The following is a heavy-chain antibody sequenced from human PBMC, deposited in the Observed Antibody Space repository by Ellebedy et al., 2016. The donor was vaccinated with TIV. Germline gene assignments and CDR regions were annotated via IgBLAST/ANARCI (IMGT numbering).Heavy chain of an antibody. J-gene: IGHJ4*02. V-gene: IGHV3-53*01. Sequence: GESLKISCAASGFSVSRQYMSWVRQAPGKGLEWVSLIYSGGTTYYADSVKGRFTISRDNSKNTLYLQMNNLRAEDTALYYCASRTRGDYPYFDFWGQGTLVTVSS. CDR1: GFSVSRQY. CDR2: IYSGGTT. CDR3: ASRTRGDYPYFDF. D-gene: IGHD4-17*01.